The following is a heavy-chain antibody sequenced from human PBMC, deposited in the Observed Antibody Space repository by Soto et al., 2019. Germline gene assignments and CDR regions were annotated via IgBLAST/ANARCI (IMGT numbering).Heavy chain of an antibody. Sequence: SETLSLTCAVSCGSISSVGYSWSFIRQPPGKGLEWIGYIYHSGSTYYNPSLKNRVTISVDRSKNQCALKLSAETAADTAVYYCARVPGPWGQGTLVTVSS. CDR3: ARVPGP. CDR1: CGSISSVGYS. J-gene: IGHJ5*02. V-gene: IGHV4-30-2*01. CDR2: IYHSGST.